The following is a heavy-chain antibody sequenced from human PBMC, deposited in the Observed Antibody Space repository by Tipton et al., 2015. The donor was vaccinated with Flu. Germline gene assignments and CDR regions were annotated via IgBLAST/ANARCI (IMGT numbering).Heavy chain of an antibody. CDR2: IYYSGST. CDR1: GGSISSGGYY. CDR3: AGDRRRSSSCWGYYYSYYGTDV. J-gene: IGHJ6*02. Sequence: LRLSCTVSGGSISSGGYYWSWIRQHPGKGLEWIGYIYYSGSTYYNPSLKSRVTISVDTSKNQFSLKLSSVTAADTAVYYCAGDRRRSSSCWGYYYSYYGTDVWGQGTTVTVSS. D-gene: IGHD6-13*01. V-gene: IGHV4-31*02.